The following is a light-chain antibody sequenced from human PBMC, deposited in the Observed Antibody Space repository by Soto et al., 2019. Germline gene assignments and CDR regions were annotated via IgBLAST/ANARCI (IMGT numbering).Light chain of an antibody. CDR1: SSDVGGYNY. J-gene: IGLJ1*01. CDR2: EAS. CDR3: SLYTSSSTLHV. V-gene: IGLV2-14*01. Sequence: QSVLTQPASVSGSPGQSITISCTGTSSDVGGYNYVSWYQQHPGKAPKLMIYEASNRPSGVSIRFSGSKSGNTASLTISGLQAEDEADYYCSLYTSSSTLHVFGTGTKVTVL.